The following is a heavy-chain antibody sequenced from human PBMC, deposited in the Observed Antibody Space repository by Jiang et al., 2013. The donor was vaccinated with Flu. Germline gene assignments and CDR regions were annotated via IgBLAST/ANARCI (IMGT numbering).Heavy chain of an antibody. Sequence: SSVKVSCRASGGTFSSYAFSWVRQAPGQGPEWMGGIIPIFGTTKYAQKFHGRVTITADESTRTVYMELSSLRSEDTAMFYCARDRAPGHNYDYVWGPFDYWGQGTLVTVAS. CDR3: ARDRAPGHNYDYVWGPFDY. CDR1: GGTFSSYA. CDR2: IIPIFGTT. J-gene: IGHJ4*02. V-gene: IGHV1-69*01. D-gene: IGHD3-16*01.